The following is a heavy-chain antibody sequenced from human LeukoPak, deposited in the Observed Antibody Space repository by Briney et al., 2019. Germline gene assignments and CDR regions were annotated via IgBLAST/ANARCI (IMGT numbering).Heavy chain of an antibody. CDR1: GFPFSSYG. Sequence: GGSLRLSCAASGFPFSSYGMHWVRQAPGNGLEWVAVISYDGSNKYYADSVKGRFTISRDNSKNTLYLQMNSLRAEDTAVYYCAKDRTAYYYYYGMDVWGQGTTVTVSS. J-gene: IGHJ6*02. CDR3: AKDRTAYYYYYGMDV. CDR2: ISYDGSNK. V-gene: IGHV3-30*18.